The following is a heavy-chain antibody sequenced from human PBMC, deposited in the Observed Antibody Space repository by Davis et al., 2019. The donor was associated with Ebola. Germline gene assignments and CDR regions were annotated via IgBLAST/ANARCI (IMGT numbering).Heavy chain of an antibody. J-gene: IGHJ4*02. CDR3: ARDGSLLWGIQY. Sequence: AASVKVSCKASGYTFTTYDITWVRQATGQGLEGMGWMNPNSGNTGYAQKFQGRVTMTRDTSRSTAYMELRSLTSEDTAVYYCARDGSLLWGIQYWGQGTLVTVSS. CDR1: GYTFTTYD. CDR2: MNPNSGNT. V-gene: IGHV1-8*01. D-gene: IGHD3-16*01.